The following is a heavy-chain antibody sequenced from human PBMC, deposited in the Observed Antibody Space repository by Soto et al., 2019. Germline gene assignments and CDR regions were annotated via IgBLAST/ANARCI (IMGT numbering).Heavy chain of an antibody. D-gene: IGHD2-21*01. CDR1: GDSISSSSQY. CDR2: IHYSGTS. CDR3: ARHWIAGSSIP. J-gene: IGHJ5*02. Sequence: LSLTCSVSGDSISSSSQYWGWIRQPPGKGLEWIGSIHYSGTSYYNPSLKSRVTIFVDTSKNQLSLKLSSVTAADTAVYYCARHWIAGSSIPWGQGTLVTVSS. V-gene: IGHV4-39*01.